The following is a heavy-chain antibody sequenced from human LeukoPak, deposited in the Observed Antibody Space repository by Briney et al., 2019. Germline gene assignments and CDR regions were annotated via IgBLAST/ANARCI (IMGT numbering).Heavy chain of an antibody. V-gene: IGHV2-26*01. D-gene: IGHD6-13*01. CDR3: TRVVRYTSSWYPNYYFDY. CDR1: GFSLSNTRMG. CDR2: IFSNDEK. J-gene: IGHJ4*02. Sequence: SGPTLVNPTETLTLTCTASGFSLSNTRMGVSWIRQPPGKALEWLAQIFSNDEKSYSTSLKSRLTISKDTSKSQVVLTMTNMDPVDTGTYYCTRVVRYTSSWYPNYYFDYWGQGTLVTVSS.